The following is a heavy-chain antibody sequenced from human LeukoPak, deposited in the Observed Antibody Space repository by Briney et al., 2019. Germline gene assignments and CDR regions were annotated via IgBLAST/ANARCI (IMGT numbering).Heavy chain of an antibody. CDR1: GFTFSRYA. CDR2: ISYDGSNK. J-gene: IGHJ4*02. D-gene: IGHD2-21*01. Sequence: QAGGSLRLSCAASGFTFSRYAMHWVRQAPGMGVEWVAVISYDGSNKYYADSVKGRFTISRDNSKNTLYLQMNSLRAEDTAVYYCARASFCGGDCYSFYYWGQGALVTVSS. CDR3: ARASFCGGDCYSFYY. V-gene: IGHV3-30-3*01.